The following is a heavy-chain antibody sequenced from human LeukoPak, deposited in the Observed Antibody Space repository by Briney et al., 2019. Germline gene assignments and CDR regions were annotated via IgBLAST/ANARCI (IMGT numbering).Heavy chain of an antibody. J-gene: IGHJ4*02. D-gene: IGHD1-26*01. Sequence: GGSLRLSWAASGFTFSKAWISWVRQPPGKGREWVGRIKVKTDGGTTDYAAPVKGRFTISSDDSNNTLYLQMNSLKTEDTAVYYCTTDLGSYSGFNYWGQGTLVTVSS. CDR2: IKVKTDGGTT. CDR3: TTDLGSYSGFNY. V-gene: IGHV3-15*01. CDR1: GFTFSKAW.